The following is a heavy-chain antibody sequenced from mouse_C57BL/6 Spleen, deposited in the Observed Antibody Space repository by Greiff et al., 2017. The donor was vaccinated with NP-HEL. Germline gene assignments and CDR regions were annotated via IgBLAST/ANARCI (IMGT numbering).Heavy chain of an antibody. CDR2: ISSGGDYI. J-gene: IGHJ4*01. CDR1: GFTFSSYA. Sequence: EVQLVESGEGLVKPGGSLKLSCAASGFTFSSYAMSWVRQTPEKRLEWVAYISSGGDYIYYADTVKGRFTISRDNARNTLYLQMSSLKSEDTAMYYCTKEGGNYYGSSNAMDYWGQGTSVTVSS. D-gene: IGHD1-1*01. V-gene: IGHV5-9-1*02. CDR3: TKEGGNYYGSSNAMDY.